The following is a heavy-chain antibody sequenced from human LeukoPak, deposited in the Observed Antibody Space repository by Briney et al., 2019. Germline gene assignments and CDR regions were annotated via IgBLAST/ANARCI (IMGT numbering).Heavy chain of an antibody. CDR2: IYSGGNT. J-gene: IGHJ3*01. Sequence: PGGSLRLSCTVPGFTVSSNSWSWVRQAPGKGLEWVSFIYSGGNTHYSDSVKGRFTLSRDNSKNTLYLQMNSLRAEDTAIYYCARRAGEYSHPYDYWGQGTMVTVSS. V-gene: IGHV3-53*01. CDR1: GFTVSSNS. CDR3: ARRAGEYSHPYDY. D-gene: IGHD3-22*01.